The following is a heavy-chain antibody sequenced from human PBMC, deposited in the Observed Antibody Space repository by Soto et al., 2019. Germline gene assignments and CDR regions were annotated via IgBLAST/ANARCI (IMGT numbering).Heavy chain of an antibody. CDR3: ASSEYTYGRGWFDP. J-gene: IGHJ5*02. Sequence: EVQLVQSGAEVKKPGESLKISCKGSGYRFTNSWIGWVRQMPGKGLEWMGIIYPGDSDTRYSPSFRGQVTISADKSISTAYLQWSSLKASGTAMYYCASSEYTYGRGWFDPWGQGTLVTVSS. D-gene: IGHD5-18*01. V-gene: IGHV5-51*01. CDR1: GYRFTNSW. CDR2: IYPGDSDT.